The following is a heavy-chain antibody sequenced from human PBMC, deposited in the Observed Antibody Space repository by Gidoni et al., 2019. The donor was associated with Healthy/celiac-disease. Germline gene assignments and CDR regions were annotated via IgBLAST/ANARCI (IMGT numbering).Heavy chain of an antibody. CDR1: GFTFSSYG. CDR2: IWYDGSNK. CDR3: AREMVIQSGATPRTVGMDV. Sequence: LSCAASGFTFSSYGMHWVRQAPGKGLEWVAVIWYDGSNKYYADSVKGLFTISRDNSKNTLYLQMNSLRAEDTAVYYCAREMVIQSGATPRTVGMDVWGQGTTVTVSS. J-gene: IGHJ6*02. D-gene: IGHD1-26*01. V-gene: IGHV3-33*01.